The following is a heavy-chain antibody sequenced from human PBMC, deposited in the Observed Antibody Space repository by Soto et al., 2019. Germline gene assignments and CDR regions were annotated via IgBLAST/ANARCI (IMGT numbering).Heavy chain of an antibody. CDR1: GFTFDDYA. Sequence: GGSLRLSCAASGFTFDDYAMHWVRQAPGKGLEWVSGISWNSGSIGYADSVKGRFTISRDNAKNSLYLQMNSLRAEDTALYYCAKDLEALTGYYGFDYWGQGTLVTVSS. D-gene: IGHD3-9*01. CDR2: ISWNSGSI. V-gene: IGHV3-9*01. CDR3: AKDLEALTGYYGFDY. J-gene: IGHJ4*02.